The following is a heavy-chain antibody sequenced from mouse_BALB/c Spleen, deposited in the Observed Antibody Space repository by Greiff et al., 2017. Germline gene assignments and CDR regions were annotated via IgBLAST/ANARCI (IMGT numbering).Heavy chain of an antibody. J-gene: IGHJ4*01. V-gene: IGHV14-3*02. Sequence: VQLQQSGAELVKPGASVKLSCTASGFNIKDTYMHWVKQRPEQGLEWIGRIDPANGNTKYDPKFQGKATITADTSSNTAYLQLSSLTSEDTAVYCCARSGSSCYAMDYWGQGTSVTVSS. CDR1: GFNIKDTY. CDR3: ARSGSSCYAMDY. CDR2: IDPANGNT. D-gene: IGHD1-1*01.